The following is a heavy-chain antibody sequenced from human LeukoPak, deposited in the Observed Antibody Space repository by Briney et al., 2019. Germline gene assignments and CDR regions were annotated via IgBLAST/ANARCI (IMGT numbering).Heavy chain of an antibody. CDR1: GYTFTGYY. V-gene: IGHV1-2*02. CDR2: INPNSGGT. CDR3: ARDRLVVPHNWFDP. D-gene: IGHD2-2*01. J-gene: IGHJ5*02. Sequence: ASVKVSCKASGYTFTGYYMHWVRQAPGQGLEWMGWINPNSGGTNYARKFQGRVTMTRDTSISTAYMELSRLRSDDTAVYYCARDRLVVPHNWFDPWGQGTLVTVSS.